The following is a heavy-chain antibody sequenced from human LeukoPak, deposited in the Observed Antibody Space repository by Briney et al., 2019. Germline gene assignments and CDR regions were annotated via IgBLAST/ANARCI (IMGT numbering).Heavy chain of an antibody. CDR1: GYTLTELS. D-gene: IGHD5-18*01. V-gene: IGHV1-24*01. CDR2: FDPEDGET. J-gene: IGHJ3*02. Sequence: GASVKVSCKVSGYTLTELSMHWVRQAPGKGLEWMGGFDPEDGETIYAQKFQGRVTMTEDTSTDTAYMELSSLRSEDTAVYYCATTYWIQLWPRSSNAFDIWGQGTMVTVSS. CDR3: ATTYWIQLWPRSSNAFDI.